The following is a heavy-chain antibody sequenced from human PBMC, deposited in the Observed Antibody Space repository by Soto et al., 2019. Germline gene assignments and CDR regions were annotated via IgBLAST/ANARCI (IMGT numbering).Heavy chain of an antibody. CDR1: GGSISSSSYY. CDR3: ARQGYSYGGNVDY. Sequence: QLQLQESGPGLVKPSETLSLTCTVSGGSISSSSYYWGWIRQPPGKGLEWIGSIYYSGSTYYNPSLKSRVTISVDTSKNQFSLKLSSVTAADTAVYYCARQGYSYGGNVDYWGQGTLVTVSS. CDR2: IYYSGST. V-gene: IGHV4-39*01. D-gene: IGHD5-18*01. J-gene: IGHJ4*02.